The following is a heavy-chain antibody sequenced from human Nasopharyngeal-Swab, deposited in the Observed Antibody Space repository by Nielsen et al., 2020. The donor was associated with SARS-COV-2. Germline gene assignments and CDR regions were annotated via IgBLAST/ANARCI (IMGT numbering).Heavy chain of an antibody. CDR2: ISHSGGGT. D-gene: IGHD5-18*01. CDR1: GFSFINYG. V-gene: IGHV3-23*01. J-gene: IGHJ4*02. Sequence: GESLKISCAVSGFSFINYGMTCVRQAPGKGLEWVSGISHSGGGTYYADSVKGRFTISRDNSKNTLYLQMNSLRADDTALYYCAKDQGYSYGAPDSWGQGTLVTVSS. CDR3: AKDQGYSYGAPDS.